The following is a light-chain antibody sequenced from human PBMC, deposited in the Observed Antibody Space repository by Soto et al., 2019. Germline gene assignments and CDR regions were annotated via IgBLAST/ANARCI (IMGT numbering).Light chain of an antibody. V-gene: IGLV1-40*01. Sequence: QSVLTQPPSVSGAPGQRVTISCTGSSSNIGAGYDVHWYQHLPGRDPKLLIYGNTNRPSGVPDRFSGSKSGTSASLAITGLQAEDEADYYCLSFDSSLSVVFGGGTQRTVL. CDR3: LSFDSSLSVV. J-gene: IGLJ2*01. CDR1: SSNIGAGYD. CDR2: GNT.